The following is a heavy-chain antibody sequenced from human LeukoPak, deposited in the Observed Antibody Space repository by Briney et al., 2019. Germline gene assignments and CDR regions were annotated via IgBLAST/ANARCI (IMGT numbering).Heavy chain of an antibody. CDR1: LYTFNSQA. CDR2: INPSGGST. Sequence: ASVKVSSKPSLYTFNSQAMICLGQDPGQGLHWIVIINPSGGSTSYAQKVQGRVTMTRDTSTSTVYMELSSLRSVDTAVYYCARDEHSGSYFRGAFVIWGQGTMVTVSS. D-gene: IGHD1-26*01. CDR3: ARDEHSGSYFRGAFVI. V-gene: IGHV1-46*02. J-gene: IGHJ3*02.